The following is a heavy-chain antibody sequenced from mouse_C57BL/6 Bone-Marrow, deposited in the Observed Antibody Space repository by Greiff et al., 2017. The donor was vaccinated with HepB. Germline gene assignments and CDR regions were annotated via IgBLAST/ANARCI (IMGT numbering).Heavy chain of an antibody. D-gene: IGHD1-1*01. V-gene: IGHV1-5*01. CDR3: AEFITPRLFDY. CDR1: GYTFTSYW. CDR2: IYPGNSDT. J-gene: IGHJ2*01. Sequence: EVKLMESGTVLARPGASVKMSCKTSGYTFTSYWMHWVKQRPGQGLEWIGAIYPGNSDTSYNQKFKSKATLTVDKSSSTAYMQLSSLTSEDSAVYYCAEFITPRLFDYWGQGTTLTVSS.